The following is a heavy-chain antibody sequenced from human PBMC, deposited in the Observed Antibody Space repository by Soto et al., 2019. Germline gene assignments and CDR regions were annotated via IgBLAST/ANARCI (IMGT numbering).Heavy chain of an antibody. CDR1: GFTFSSYW. J-gene: IGHJ6*02. Sequence: EVQLVESGGGLVQPGGSLRLSCAASGFTFSSYWMSWVRQAPGKGLEWVANIKQDGSEKYYVDSVKGRFTISRDNAKNSLYLQINSLRAEDTAVYYCARGAQVVATTGEYYYYYGMDVWGQGTTVTVSS. CDR3: ARGAQVVATTGEYYYYYGMDV. D-gene: IGHD5-12*01. V-gene: IGHV3-7*04. CDR2: IKQDGSEK.